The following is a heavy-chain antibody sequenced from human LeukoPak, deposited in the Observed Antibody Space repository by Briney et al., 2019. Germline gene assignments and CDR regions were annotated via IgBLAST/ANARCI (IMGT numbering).Heavy chain of an antibody. Sequence: GSLRLSCAASGFTFSSYSMNWVRQAPGKGLEWVSYISSSSSTIYYADSVKGRFTISRDNAKNSLYLQMNSLRAEDTAVYYCARGELLWIGEFWGQGTLVTVSS. CDR2: ISSSSSTI. J-gene: IGHJ4*02. CDR1: GFTFSSYS. V-gene: IGHV3-48*04. CDR3: ARGELLWIGEF. D-gene: IGHD3-10*01.